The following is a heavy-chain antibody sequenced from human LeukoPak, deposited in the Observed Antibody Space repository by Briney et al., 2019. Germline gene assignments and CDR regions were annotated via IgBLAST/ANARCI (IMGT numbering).Heavy chain of an antibody. CDR2: INHSGST. CDR3: ARGLVVARHDAFDI. J-gene: IGHJ3*02. V-gene: IGHV4-34*01. D-gene: IGHD2-21*01. Sequence: PSETLSLTCAVYGGSFSDYYWSLIRQPPGKGLEWIGEINHSGSTNYNPSLKSRVTISVDTSKNQFSLKLSSVTAADTAVYYCARGLVVARHDAFDIWGQGTMVTVSS. CDR1: GGSFSDYY.